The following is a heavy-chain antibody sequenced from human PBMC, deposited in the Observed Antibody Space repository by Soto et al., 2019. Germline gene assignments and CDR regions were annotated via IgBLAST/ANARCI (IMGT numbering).Heavy chain of an antibody. V-gene: IGHV3-23*01. D-gene: IGHD3-3*01. CDR1: GFTFSSYA. J-gene: IGHJ4*02. CDR2: ISGSGGST. Sequence: GGSLRLSCAASGFTFSSYAMSWVRQAPGKGLEWVSAISGSGGSTYYADSVKGRFTISRDNSKNTLYLQMNSLRAEDTAVYYCAKDSSVTIFGVVITNFDYWGQGTLVTVSS. CDR3: AKDSSVTIFGVVITNFDY.